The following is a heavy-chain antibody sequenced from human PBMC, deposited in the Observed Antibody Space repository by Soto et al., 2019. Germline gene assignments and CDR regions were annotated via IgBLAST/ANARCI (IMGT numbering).Heavy chain of an antibody. Sequence: ASVKVSCKASGYSFTVNSMHWGRQAPGQGLEWMGGINPNNGGTNYAQKFQGRVTMTRDTSISTAYMELSRLRSDDTAVYYCARVGSYDSSALNYWGQGTLVTVSS. V-gene: IGHV1-2*02. J-gene: IGHJ4*02. CDR3: ARVGSYDSSALNY. CDR1: GYSFTVNS. D-gene: IGHD3-22*01. CDR2: INPNNGGT.